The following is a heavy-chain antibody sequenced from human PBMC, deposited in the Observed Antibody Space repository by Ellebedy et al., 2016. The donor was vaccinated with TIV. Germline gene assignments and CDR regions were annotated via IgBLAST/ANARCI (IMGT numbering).Heavy chain of an antibody. D-gene: IGHD6-13*01. CDR1: GFTFSSYS. V-gene: IGHV3-23*01. CDR2: ISGSGGST. CDR3: AKVRRAAAEVTTPGGQYGMDV. J-gene: IGHJ6*02. Sequence: GGSLRLSCAASGFTFSSYSMNRVRQAPGKGLEWVSAISGSGGSTYYAASVKGRFTISRDNSKNTLYLQMNSLRAEDTAVYYCAKVRRAAAEVTTPGGQYGMDVWGQGTTVTVSS.